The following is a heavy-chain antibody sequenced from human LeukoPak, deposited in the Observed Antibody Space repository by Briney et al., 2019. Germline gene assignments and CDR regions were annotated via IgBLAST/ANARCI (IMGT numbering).Heavy chain of an antibody. D-gene: IGHD2-15*01. J-gene: IGHJ4*02. CDR3: AREPPSSCYFDH. Sequence: SVKVSCKASGGTFSSYAISWVRQAPGQGLEWMGGIIPIFGTANYAQKFQGRVTITADESTSTAYMELSSLRSEDTAVYYYAREPPSSCYFDHWGQGTLVTVSS. CDR1: GGTFSSYA. CDR2: IIPIFGTA. V-gene: IGHV1-69*13.